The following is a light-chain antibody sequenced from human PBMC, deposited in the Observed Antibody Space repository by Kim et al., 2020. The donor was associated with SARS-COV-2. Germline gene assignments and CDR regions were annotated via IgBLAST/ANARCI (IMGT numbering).Light chain of an antibody. CDR3: GSFGGRHNVV. Sequence: GQAVTLSCPGTNRYVGGYNYASWYQQHPGEAPKLMIYEVTKRPSGVPDRFSGSKSGNTASLTVSGLQVEDEGDYYCGSFGGRHNVVFGGGTQLTVL. CDR1: NRYVGGYNY. CDR2: EVT. J-gene: IGLJ2*01. V-gene: IGLV2-8*01.